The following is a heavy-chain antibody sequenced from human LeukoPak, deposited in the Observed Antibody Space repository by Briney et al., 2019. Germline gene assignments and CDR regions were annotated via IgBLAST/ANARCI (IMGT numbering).Heavy chain of an antibody. V-gene: IGHV3-30*04. Sequence: GGSLRLSCAASGFTFSSYAMHWVRQAPGKGLEWVAVISYDGSNKYYADSVKGRFTISRDNSKNTLYLQMNSLRAEDTAVYYCAVAGTGDYYYYMDVWGKGTTVTVSS. D-gene: IGHD6-19*01. CDR3: AVAGTGDYYYYMDV. CDR1: GFTFSSYA. J-gene: IGHJ6*03. CDR2: ISYDGSNK.